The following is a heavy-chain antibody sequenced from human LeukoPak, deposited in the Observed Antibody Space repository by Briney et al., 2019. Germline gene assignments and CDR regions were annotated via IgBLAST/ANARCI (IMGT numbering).Heavy chain of an antibody. V-gene: IGHV3-23*01. J-gene: IGHJ4*02. CDR2: ISGSGGST. Sequence: GGSLRLSCAASGFTFSTYNMNWVRQAPGKGLEWVSAISGSGGSTYYADSVKGRFTISRDNSKNTLYLQMNSLRAEDTAVYYCAKSLRYLEAYDYWGQGTLVTVSS. D-gene: IGHD3-3*01. CDR1: GFTFSTYN. CDR3: AKSLRYLEAYDY.